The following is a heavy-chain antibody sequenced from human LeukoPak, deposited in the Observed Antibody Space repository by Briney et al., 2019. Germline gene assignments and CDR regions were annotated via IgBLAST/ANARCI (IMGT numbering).Heavy chain of an antibody. CDR3: ARASGGSYSDRYFDY. Sequence: SVKVSCKASGGTFSSYAISWVRQAPGRGLEWMGGIIPIFGTANYAQKFQGRVTITADESTSTAYMELSSLRSEDTAVYYCARASGGSYSDRYFDYWGQGTLVTVSS. D-gene: IGHD1-26*01. V-gene: IGHV1-69*13. J-gene: IGHJ4*02. CDR1: GGTFSSYA. CDR2: IIPIFGTA.